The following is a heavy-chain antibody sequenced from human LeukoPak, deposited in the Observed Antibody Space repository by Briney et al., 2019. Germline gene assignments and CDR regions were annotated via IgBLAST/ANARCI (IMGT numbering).Heavy chain of an antibody. Sequence: SQTLSLTCAVSGGSISSGGYSWSWIRQPPGKGLEWIGYIYHSGSTYYNPSLKSRVTISVDTSKDQFSLKLSSVTAADTAVYYCARQEMATLNFDYWGQGTLVTVSS. CDR3: ARQEMATLNFDY. V-gene: IGHV4-30-2*02. CDR1: GGSISSGGYS. J-gene: IGHJ4*02. D-gene: IGHD5-24*01. CDR2: IYHSGST.